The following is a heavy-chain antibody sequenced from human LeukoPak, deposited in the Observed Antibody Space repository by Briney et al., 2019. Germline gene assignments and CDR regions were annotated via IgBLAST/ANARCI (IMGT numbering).Heavy chain of an antibody. J-gene: IGHJ4*02. CDR2: IGGTGGST. D-gene: IGHD2-2*01. CDR3: AKVSSYCSSASCYFDY. Sequence: PGRSLRLSCAASGFTFRSYAMSWVRQAPGKGLEWVSAIGGTGGSTYYADSVKGRFTISRDNSKNTLYLQMNSLRAEDTAVYYCAKVSSYCSSASCYFDYWGQGTLVTVSS. CDR1: GFTFRSYA. V-gene: IGHV3-23*01.